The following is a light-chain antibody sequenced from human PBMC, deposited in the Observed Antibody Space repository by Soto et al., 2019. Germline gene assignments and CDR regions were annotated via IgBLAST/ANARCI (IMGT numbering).Light chain of an antibody. CDR1: QGISNY. Sequence: DLQMTQSPSSLSASVGDRVTITCRASQGISNYLAWYQQKPGKVPKLLIYAASTLQAGVLSRFSGSGSGPDFTLTISGLKPADFATDSCPKYNIAPRTFGTGTKVDIK. J-gene: IGKJ3*01. CDR3: PKYNIAPRT. V-gene: IGKV1-27*01. CDR2: AAS.